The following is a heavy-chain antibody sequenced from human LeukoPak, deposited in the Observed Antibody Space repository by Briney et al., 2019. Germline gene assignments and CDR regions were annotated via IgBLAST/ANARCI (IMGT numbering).Heavy chain of an antibody. CDR1: GGSIRSSSYY. Sequence: TSETLSLTCTVSGGSIRSSSYYWGWIRQPPGKGLEWIGSIYYSGSTYYNASLKSRGTISVDTSKNQFSLKLNSVTAADTAVYFCARQVVAVAGTGYLDYWGQGTLVTVSS. D-gene: IGHD6-19*01. CDR2: IYYSGST. J-gene: IGHJ4*02. CDR3: ARQVVAVAGTGYLDY. V-gene: IGHV4-39*01.